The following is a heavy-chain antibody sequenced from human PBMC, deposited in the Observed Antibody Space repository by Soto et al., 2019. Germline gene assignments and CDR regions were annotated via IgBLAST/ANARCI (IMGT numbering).Heavy chain of an antibody. J-gene: IGHJ4*02. V-gene: IGHV3-30-3*01. CDR3: ARAVGMTTVTTSDY. CDR1: GFTFSSYA. CDR2: ISYDGSNK. D-gene: IGHD4-17*01. Sequence: GGSLRLSCAASGFTFSSYAMHWVRQAPGKGLEWVAVISYDGSNKYYADSVKGRFTISRDNSKNTLYLQMNSLRAEDTAVYYCARAVGMTTVTTSDYWGQGTLVTVSS.